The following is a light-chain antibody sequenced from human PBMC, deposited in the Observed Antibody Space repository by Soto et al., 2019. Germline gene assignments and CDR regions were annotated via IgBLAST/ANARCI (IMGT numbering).Light chain of an antibody. CDR3: QKYNSAPLT. V-gene: IGKV1-27*01. Sequence: DIHMTQSPSSLPASVGDRVTITCRARLLFSTFLAWYQQKPVKIPNLLIYVTSTLQAGIPSRFSGSVCGTDVSLTISSLQPEYVAADYCQKYNSAPLTFGGGTKVELK. CDR2: VTS. J-gene: IGKJ4*01. CDR1: LLFSTF.